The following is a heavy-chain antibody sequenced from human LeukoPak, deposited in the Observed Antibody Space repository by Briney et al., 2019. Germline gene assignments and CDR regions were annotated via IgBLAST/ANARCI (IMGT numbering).Heavy chain of an antibody. CDR1: GGSITSGNW. CDR2: VYHSGAT. D-gene: IGHD6-13*01. Sequence: PSETLSLTCALSGGSITSGNWWTWVSQPPGKGLEWIGEVYHSGATNYNPSLKTRVTISVDKSKNEFSLALTSLNAADTAVYYCARGVPAAGAKWFDPWGQGSLVTVSS. J-gene: IGHJ5*02. V-gene: IGHV4-4*02. CDR3: ARGVPAAGAKWFDP.